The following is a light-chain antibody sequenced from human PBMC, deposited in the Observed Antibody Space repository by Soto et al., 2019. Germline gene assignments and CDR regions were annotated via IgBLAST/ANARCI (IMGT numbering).Light chain of an antibody. CDR3: GTWDSSQSVVV. CDR1: ISDFENNY. V-gene: IGLV1-51*01. Sequence: QSVLTQPPSVSAAPGQKVTISCSGDISDFENNYVSWYQQVPGRAPKLLIYDTNKRPSGIPDRFSGSKSGTSATLAITGLQIGDEADYYCGTWDSSQSVVVFGGGTKLTVL. J-gene: IGLJ2*01. CDR2: DTN.